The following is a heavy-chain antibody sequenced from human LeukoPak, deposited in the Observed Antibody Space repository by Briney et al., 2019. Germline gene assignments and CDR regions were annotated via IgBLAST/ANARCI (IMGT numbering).Heavy chain of an antibody. Sequence: PGGSLRLSCAASGFTFRSYRMNWVRQAPGKGLEWVSSISSSSTYKYYADSVKGRFTISRDNAKNSLYLQMNSLRAEDTAVYYCAREDSSGWADYWGQGTLVTVSS. J-gene: IGHJ4*02. CDR1: GFTFRSYR. D-gene: IGHD6-19*01. CDR2: ISSSSTYK. V-gene: IGHV3-21*01. CDR3: AREDSSGWADY.